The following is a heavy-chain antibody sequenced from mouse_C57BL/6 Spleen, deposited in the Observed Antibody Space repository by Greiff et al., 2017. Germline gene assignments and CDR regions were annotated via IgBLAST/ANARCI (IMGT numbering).Heavy chain of an antibody. CDR2: IHPNSGST. V-gene: IGHV1-64*01. CDR3: ARKEITTVVDWYFDV. J-gene: IGHJ1*03. Sequence: VQLQQPGAELVKPGASVKLSCKASGYTFTSYWMHWVKQRPGQGLEWIGMIHPNSGSTNYNEKFKSKATLTVDKSSSTAYMQLSSLTSEDSAVYYCARKEITTVVDWYFDVWGTGTTGTASS. D-gene: IGHD1-1*01. CDR1: GYTFTSYW.